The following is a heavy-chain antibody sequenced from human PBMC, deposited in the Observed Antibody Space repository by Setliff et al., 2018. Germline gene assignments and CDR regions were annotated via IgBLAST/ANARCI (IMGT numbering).Heavy chain of an antibody. D-gene: IGHD3-3*01. Sequence: PSETLSLTCTVSGGSISSSSYYWGWIRQPPGKGLEWIGSIYYSGSTYYNPSLKSRVTISVDTSKNQFSLKLSSVTAADTAVYYCARLYYNFWSGYFGEHAQFDPWGQGTLVTVSS. CDR2: IYYSGST. J-gene: IGHJ5*02. CDR1: GGSISSSSYY. CDR3: ARLYYNFWSGYFGEHAQFDP. V-gene: IGHV4-39*07.